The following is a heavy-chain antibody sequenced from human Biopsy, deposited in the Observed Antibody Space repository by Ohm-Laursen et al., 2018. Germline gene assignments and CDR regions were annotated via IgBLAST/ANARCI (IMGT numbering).Heavy chain of an antibody. CDR1: GVSITAYY. Sequence: SETLSLTCTVSGVSITAYYWSWIRQPPGKGLECIGNIHHSGSTNYNPSLKIRLTISVYTSKNQLSLKLSSLTAADPAVYYCARMDCSGGSCHYYSYGMDVWGQGTTVTVSS. V-gene: IGHV4-4*09. CDR3: ARMDCSGGSCHYYSYGMDV. CDR2: IHHSGST. J-gene: IGHJ6*02. D-gene: IGHD2-15*01.